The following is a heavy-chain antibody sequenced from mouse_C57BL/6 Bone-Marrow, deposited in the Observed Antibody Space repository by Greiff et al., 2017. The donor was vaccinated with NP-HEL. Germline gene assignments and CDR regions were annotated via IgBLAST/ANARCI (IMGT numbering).Heavy chain of an antibody. J-gene: IGHJ2*01. CDR3: AIYYGFDY. CDR1: GFTFSSYG. Sequence: EVHLVESGGDLVKPGGSLKLSCAASGFTFSSYGMSWVRQTPDKRLEWVATITSGGSYTYYPDSVKGRFTISRDNAKNTLYLQMSSPKSEDTAMYYCAIYYGFDYWGQGTTLTVSS. D-gene: IGHD1-1*01. V-gene: IGHV5-6*01. CDR2: ITSGGSYT.